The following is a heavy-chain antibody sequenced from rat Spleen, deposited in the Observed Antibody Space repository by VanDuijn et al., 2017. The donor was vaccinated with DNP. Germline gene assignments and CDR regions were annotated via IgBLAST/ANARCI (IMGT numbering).Heavy chain of an antibody. Sequence: EVQLVESGGGLVQPGRSLKLSCAASGFTFSNYYLAWVRQAPTKGLEWVAYISYDGGSYYNGDSVKGRFTISRDNAKSTLYLQMNSLRSEDMATYYCARHVLPLRVWDYWGQGVMVTVSS. CDR2: ISYDGGSY. J-gene: IGHJ2*01. D-gene: IGHD1-4*01. CDR1: GFTFSNYY. CDR3: ARHVLPLRVWDY. V-gene: IGHV5-22*01.